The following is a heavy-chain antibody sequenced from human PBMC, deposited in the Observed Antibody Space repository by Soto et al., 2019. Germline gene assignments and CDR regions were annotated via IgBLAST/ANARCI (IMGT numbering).Heavy chain of an antibody. J-gene: IGHJ5*02. CDR2: INPSGGST. V-gene: IGHV1-46*03. CDR3: ARGGGTIAVAGNWFDP. CDR1: GYTFTSYY. Sequence: QVQLVQSGAEVKKPGASVKVSCKASGYTFTSYYMHWVRQAPGQGLEWMGIINPSGGSTSYAQKFQGRVTMTRDTSTSTVYMELSSLRSEDTAVYYCARGGGTIAVAGNWFDPWGQGTLVTVSS. D-gene: IGHD6-19*01.